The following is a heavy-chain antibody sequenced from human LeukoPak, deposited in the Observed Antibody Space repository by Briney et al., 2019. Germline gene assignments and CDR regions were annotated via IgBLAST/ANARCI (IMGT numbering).Heavy chain of an antibody. V-gene: IGHV4-61*02. J-gene: IGHJ5*02. CDR1: GGSISSGSYY. CDR2: IYTRGST. D-gene: IGHD1-26*01. CDR3: AREILVGATIDP. Sequence: SETLSPTCTVSGGSISSGSYYWIWIPQPAGKGLEWIGRIYTRGSTNSNPSLRSRVTISVDTSKNQFSLKLSSVTGADTAVYYCAREILVGATIDPWGQGTLVTVSS.